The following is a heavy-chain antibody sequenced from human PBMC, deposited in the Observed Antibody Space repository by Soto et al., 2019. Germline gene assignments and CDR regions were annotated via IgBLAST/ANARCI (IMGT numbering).Heavy chain of an antibody. D-gene: IGHD5-18*01. CDR1: GFAFSSYG. CDR2: ISYDGRLQ. V-gene: IGHV3-30*03. J-gene: IGHJ4*02. CDR3: VSDRGYGHASVPYS. Sequence: QAQLVESGGGVVQPGRSLRLSCAASGFAFSSYGMHWVRQAPGTGLEWVAVISYDGRLQQYADSVKDRFTISRDNSKNMVLLQISSLRAEDTAVYYCVSDRGYGHASVPYSWGQGTLVSVSS.